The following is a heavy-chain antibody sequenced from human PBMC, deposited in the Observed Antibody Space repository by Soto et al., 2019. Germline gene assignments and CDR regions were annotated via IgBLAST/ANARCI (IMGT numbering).Heavy chain of an antibody. Sequence: QVQLQESGPGLVKPSETLSLTCTVSGGSVSSGSYYWSWIRQPPGKGLEWIGYIYYSGSTNYNPSLKSRVTISVDTSKNQFSLKLSSVTAADTAVYYCARRIVGAKTFDYWGQGTLVTVSS. V-gene: IGHV4-61*01. CDR3: ARRIVGAKTFDY. J-gene: IGHJ4*02. D-gene: IGHD1-26*01. CDR2: IYYSGST. CDR1: GGSVSSGSYY.